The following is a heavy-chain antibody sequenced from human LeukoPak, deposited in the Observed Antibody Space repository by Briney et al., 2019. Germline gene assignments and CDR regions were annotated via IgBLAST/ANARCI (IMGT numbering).Heavy chain of an antibody. J-gene: IGHJ4*02. CDR3: ARATQTGVSPMDY. Sequence: SVKVSCKASGGTFSSYAISWVRQAPGQGLEWMGRIIPILGIANYAQKFQGRVTITADKSTSTAYMELSSLRSEDTAVYYCARATQTGVSPMDYWGQGTLVTVSS. CDR1: GGTFSSYA. CDR2: IIPILGIA. V-gene: IGHV1-69*04. D-gene: IGHD7-27*01.